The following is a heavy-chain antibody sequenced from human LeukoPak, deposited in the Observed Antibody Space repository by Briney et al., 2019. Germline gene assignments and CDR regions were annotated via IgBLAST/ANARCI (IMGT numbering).Heavy chain of an antibody. CDR2: ISWNSGSI. D-gene: IGHD6-19*01. V-gene: IGHV3-9*01. J-gene: IGHJ4*02. CDR3: AKDTRKTVAGTVDY. CDR1: GFTFDDYA. Sequence: PGRSLRLSCAASGFTFDDYAMHWVRQAPGKGLEWVSGISWNSGSIGYADSVKGRFTISRDNAKNSLYLQMNNLRAEDTALYYCAKDTRKTVAGTVDYWGQGTLVTVSS.